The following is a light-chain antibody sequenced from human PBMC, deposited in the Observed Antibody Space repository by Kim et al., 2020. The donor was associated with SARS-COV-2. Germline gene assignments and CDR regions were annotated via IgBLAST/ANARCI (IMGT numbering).Light chain of an antibody. CDR3: KKYENYWT. V-gene: IGKV1-5*03. CDR1: QSVDGW. J-gene: IGKJ1*01. CDR2: QAS. Sequence: DIQMTQSPSTLSAFVGDRVTMTCRASQSVDGWLAWYQQKPGKAPRLLIYQASKLASGVPSRFSGSGSGTDFTLTVSNLQSDDSAVYYCKKYENYWTFGPGTKVDIK.